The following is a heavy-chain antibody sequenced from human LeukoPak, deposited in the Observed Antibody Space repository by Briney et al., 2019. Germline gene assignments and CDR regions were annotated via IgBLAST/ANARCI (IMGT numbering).Heavy chain of an antibody. CDR2: IIDMGSK. CDR3: ARSGPIYYYGSGKYYYGMDV. D-gene: IGHD3-10*01. J-gene: IGHJ6*02. Sequence: PSESLSLTCAVYGGSFSGYYWSWIRQPPGKGLEWIGEIIDMGSKNYNPSLKSRVTISVDTSKNQFSLKLSSVTAADTAVYYCARSGPIYYYGSGKYYYGMDVWGQGTTVTV. CDR1: GGSFSGYY. V-gene: IGHV4-34*12.